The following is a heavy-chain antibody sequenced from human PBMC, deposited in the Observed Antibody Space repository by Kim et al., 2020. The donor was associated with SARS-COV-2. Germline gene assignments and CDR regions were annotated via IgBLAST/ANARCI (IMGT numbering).Heavy chain of an antibody. D-gene: IGHD6-13*01. CDR1: GGSISSGSYY. CDR3: ARERARGSSWGFDY. J-gene: IGHJ4*02. V-gene: IGHV4-61*02. CDR2: IYTSGST. Sequence: SETLSLTCTVSGGSISSGSYYWSWIRQPAGKGLEWIGRIYTSGSTNYNPSLKSRVTISVDTSKNQFSLKLSSVTAADTAVYYCARERARGSSWGFDYWGQGTLVTVSS.